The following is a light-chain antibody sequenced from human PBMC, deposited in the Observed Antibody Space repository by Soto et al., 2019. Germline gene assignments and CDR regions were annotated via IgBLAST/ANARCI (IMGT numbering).Light chain of an antibody. CDR1: QSVSSTY. Sequence: EFVLTQSPGTPSLSPVERASLSRRASQSVSSTYVAWYQQKSGQAPRLLIYGASSSATGIQDRFSDSGSGTDFTLPISRMEPEEFAVDYCTQYVSSWTFGQRHKGELK. CDR3: TQYVSSWT. J-gene: IGKJ1*01. CDR2: GAS. V-gene: IGKV3-20*01.